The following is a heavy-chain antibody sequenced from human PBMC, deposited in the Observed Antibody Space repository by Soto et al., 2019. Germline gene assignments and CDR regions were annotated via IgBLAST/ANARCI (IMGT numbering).Heavy chain of an antibody. CDR1: GYTFTSYD. J-gene: IGHJ4*02. CDR3: ARGGYSGYDSRY. CDR2: MNPNSGNA. V-gene: IGHV1-8*01. D-gene: IGHD5-12*01. Sequence: ASVKVSCKASGYTFTSYDINWVRQATGQGLEWMGWMNPNSGNAGYAQKFQGRVTMTRNTSISTAYMELSSLRSEDTAVYYCARGGYSGYDSRYWDQGTLVTVFS.